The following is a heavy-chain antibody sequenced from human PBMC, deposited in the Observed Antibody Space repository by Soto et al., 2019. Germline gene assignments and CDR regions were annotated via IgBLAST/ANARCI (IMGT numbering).Heavy chain of an antibody. J-gene: IGHJ6*02. Sequence: GASVKVSCKASGYTFTSYGISWVRQAPGQGLEWMGWISAYNGNTNYAQKLQGRVTMTTDTSTSTAYMELRSLRSDDTAVYYCARESSGSSWYDYYYGMDVWGQGTTVTVSS. CDR2: ISAYNGNT. D-gene: IGHD6-13*01. CDR1: GYTFTSYG. CDR3: ARESSGSSWYDYYYGMDV. V-gene: IGHV1-18*04.